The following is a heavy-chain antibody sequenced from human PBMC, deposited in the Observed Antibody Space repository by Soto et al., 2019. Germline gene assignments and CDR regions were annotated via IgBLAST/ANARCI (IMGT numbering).Heavy chain of an antibody. CDR3: APNYCSGSTAFDY. J-gene: IGHJ4*02. V-gene: IGHV1-69*02. CDR1: GDTFNFYT. D-gene: IGHD3-10*01. Sequence: QVQLVQSGAEVKKPGSSVKVSCTASGDTFNFYTISWVRQAPGQGLEWMGRTIPMLGMADYPQKFQGRVTISSNKSTSTVYMTLPRLRSEDTAVYYCAPNYCSGSTAFDYWGQGTLVTVSS. CDR2: TIPMLGMA.